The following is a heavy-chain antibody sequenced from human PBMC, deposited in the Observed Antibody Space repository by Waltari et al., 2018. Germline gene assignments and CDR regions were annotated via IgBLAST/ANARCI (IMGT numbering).Heavy chain of an antibody. D-gene: IGHD1-26*01. J-gene: IGHJ4*02. Sequence: QAPGQGLEWMGRIIPIFGTANYAQKFQGRVTITADKSTSTAYMELSSLRSEDTAVYYCARSSPVGATTEGFDYWGQGTLVTVSS. V-gene: IGHV1-69*06. CDR3: ARSSPVGATTEGFDY. CDR2: IIPIFGTA.